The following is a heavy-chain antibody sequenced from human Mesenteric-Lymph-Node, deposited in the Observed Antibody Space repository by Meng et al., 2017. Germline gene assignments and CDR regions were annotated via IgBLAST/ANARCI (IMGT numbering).Heavy chain of an antibody. CDR1: GYTFTGYY. J-gene: IGHJ6*02. V-gene: IGHV1-2*02. CDR2: INPNSGGT. CDR3: ARDLRLPADCSSTSCYVGWFYYYYGMDV. D-gene: IGHD2-2*01. Sequence: ASVKVSCKASGYTFTGYYMHWVRQAPGQGLEWMGWINPNSGGTRYAQKFQGRVTMTRDTSISTAYMELSRLRSDDTAVYYCARDLRLPADCSSTSCYVGWFYYYYGMDVWGQGTTVTVSS.